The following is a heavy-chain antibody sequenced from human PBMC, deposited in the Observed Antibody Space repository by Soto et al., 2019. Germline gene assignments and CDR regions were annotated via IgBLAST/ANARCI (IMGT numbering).Heavy chain of an antibody. CDR1: GDTFTSYY. J-gene: IGHJ3*02. CDR3: AIDPILAYCGGDCYPDAFDI. D-gene: IGHD2-21*02. Sequence: ASVKVSCKASGDTFTSYYMNWVQQAPGQGLEWLGIINPSGGYTTYAQRFLGRVTMTADKSTSTAYMELSSLRSEDTAVYYCAIDPILAYCGGDCYPDAFDIWGQGTMVTVSS. V-gene: IGHV1-46*01. CDR2: INPSGGYT.